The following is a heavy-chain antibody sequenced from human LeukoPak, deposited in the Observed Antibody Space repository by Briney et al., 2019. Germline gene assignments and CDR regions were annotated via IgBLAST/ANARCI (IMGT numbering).Heavy chain of an antibody. Sequence: PGGSLRLSCAASGFTFSSYSMNWVRQAPGKGLEWVSSISSSSSYIYYADSVKGRFTISRDNAKNSLYLQMNSLRAEDTAVYYCARVWGEWELRPDAFDIWGQGTMVTVSS. CDR3: ARVWGEWELRPDAFDI. CDR1: GFTFSSYS. V-gene: IGHV3-21*01. J-gene: IGHJ3*02. D-gene: IGHD1-26*01. CDR2: ISSSSSYI.